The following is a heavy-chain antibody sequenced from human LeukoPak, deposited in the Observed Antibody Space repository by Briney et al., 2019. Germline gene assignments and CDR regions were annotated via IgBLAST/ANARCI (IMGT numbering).Heavy chain of an antibody. CDR2: ISIRNGDI. V-gene: IGHV1-18*01. Sequence: ASVKVSCKASGFTLTGHGIGWVRQAPGHGLEWMGWISIRNGDIKSSQKFQGRVSMTTDTSTGTAYMELRSLRPNDTAVYYCARDTPTWGPGNSLDIWGQGTMVTVSS. CDR1: GFTLTGHG. D-gene: IGHD5-12*01. CDR3: ARDTPTWGPGNSLDI. J-gene: IGHJ3*02.